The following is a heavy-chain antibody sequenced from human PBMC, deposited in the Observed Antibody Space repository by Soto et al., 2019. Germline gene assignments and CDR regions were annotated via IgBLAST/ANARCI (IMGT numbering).Heavy chain of an antibody. V-gene: IGHV1-2*02. D-gene: IGHD5-18*01. J-gene: IGHJ5*02. Sequence: ASVKVSCKAFGYSFTGYYIHWVRQAPGQGLEWMGWINPTSGDTNYAQRFQGRVTMTRDTSISTVFMVLSRLTSDDTAVYYCARNNGYGGWFDPWGQGTPVTVSS. CDR1: GYSFTGYY. CDR3: ARNNGYGGWFDP. CDR2: INPTSGDT.